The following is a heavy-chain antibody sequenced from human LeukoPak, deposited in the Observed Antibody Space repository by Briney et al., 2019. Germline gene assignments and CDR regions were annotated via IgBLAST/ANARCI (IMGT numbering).Heavy chain of an antibody. J-gene: IGHJ4*02. Sequence: GGSLRLSGAASGFTFSSYWMHWVRQAPGKGLVWVSRINSDGSTTSYADSVKGRFTISRDNAKNTLYLQMNSLRAEDTAVYYCARGGGIAAAGYLFDYWGQGTLVTVSS. D-gene: IGHD6-13*01. CDR3: ARGGGIAAAGYLFDY. CDR1: GFTFSSYW. CDR2: INSDGSTT. V-gene: IGHV3-74*01.